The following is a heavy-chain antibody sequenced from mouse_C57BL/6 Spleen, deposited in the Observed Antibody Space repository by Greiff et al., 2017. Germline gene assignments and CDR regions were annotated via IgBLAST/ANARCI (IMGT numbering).Heavy chain of an antibody. Sequence: EVKLVESGGGLVKPGGSLKLSCAASGFTFSDYGMHWVRQAPEKGLEWVAYISSGSSTIYYADTVKGRFTISRDNAKNTLFLQMTSLRSEDTAMYYCATSSYWYFDVWGTGTTVTVSS. D-gene: IGHD1-1*01. J-gene: IGHJ1*03. CDR2: ISSGSSTI. CDR1: GFTFSDYG. V-gene: IGHV5-17*01. CDR3: ATSSYWYFDV.